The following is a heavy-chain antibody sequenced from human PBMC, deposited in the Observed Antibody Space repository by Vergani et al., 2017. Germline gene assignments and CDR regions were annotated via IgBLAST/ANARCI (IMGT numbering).Heavy chain of an antibody. Sequence: VQLVESGGGLVKPGGSLRLSCAASGFTFSSYSMNWVRQAPGKGLEWVSSISSSSSYIYYADSVKGRFTISRDNANNSLYLQMNSLRAEDTAVYYCARKNDYGDYSFDYWGQGTLVTVSS. V-gene: IGHV3-21*01. CDR1: GFTFSSYS. D-gene: IGHD4-17*01. CDR2: ISSSSSYI. J-gene: IGHJ4*02. CDR3: ARKNDYGDYSFDY.